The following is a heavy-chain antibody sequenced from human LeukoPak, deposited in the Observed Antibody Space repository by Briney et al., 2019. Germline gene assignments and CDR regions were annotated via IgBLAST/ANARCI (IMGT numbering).Heavy chain of an antibody. CDR2: VNHSGST. J-gene: IGHJ6*03. D-gene: IGHD2-21*02. CDR1: GESLSGFY. V-gene: IGHV4-34*01. CDR3: ASGTLRLDCSDPDVRSFHHFYYMDV. Sequence: AETLSLTCTAHGESLSGFYWNWLRQPPGKGLEWIAEVNHSGSTTYNPSLKNRLNISLDKSNPHFSLILTSVTAADPGVYFCASGTLRLDCSDPDVRSFHHFYYMDVWGKGTTVTVS.